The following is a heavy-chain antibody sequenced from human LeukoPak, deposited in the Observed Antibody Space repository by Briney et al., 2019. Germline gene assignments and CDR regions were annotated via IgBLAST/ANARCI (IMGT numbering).Heavy chain of an antibody. J-gene: IGHJ4*02. CDR3: ARDHFDYRLDY. CDR2: ISSSSTTI. Sequence: GGSLRLSFAASGFTFNDYNMNWVRQAPGKGLEWVSYISSSSTTIYYADPLKGRITISRDNAKNSLYLQMNSLRVEDTALYYCARDHFDYRLDYWGQGTLVTVSS. D-gene: IGHD4-11*01. V-gene: IGHV3-48*04. CDR1: GFTFNDYN.